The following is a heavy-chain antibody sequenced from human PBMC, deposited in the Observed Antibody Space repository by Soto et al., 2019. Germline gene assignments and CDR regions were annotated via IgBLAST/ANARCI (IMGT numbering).Heavy chain of an antibody. Sequence: EVQLVESGGGLVQPGRSLRLSCTASGLTFADSTLTWFRQAPGKGLEWVGLIRSTTYGGTSEYAASVEDRFTLSREDSKSTAYLQMNSLKTEDTAVYYCSRDARPFGAFDRWGQGTMVIVSS. D-gene: IGHD3-10*01. CDR2: IRSTTYGGTS. CDR3: SRDARPFGAFDR. V-gene: IGHV3-49*03. J-gene: IGHJ3*02. CDR1: GLTFADST.